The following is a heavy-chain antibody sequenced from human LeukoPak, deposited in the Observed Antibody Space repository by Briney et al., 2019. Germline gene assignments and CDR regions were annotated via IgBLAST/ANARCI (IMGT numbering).Heavy chain of an antibody. D-gene: IGHD3-9*01. CDR3: ARLNYNVLTAYYQYYFDY. J-gene: IGHJ4*02. CDR1: GFTFNSYA. Sequence: GGSLRPSCAASGFTFNSYAMSWVRQAPGKGLEWVSVISGSGGGTYYADSVKGRFTISRDSSKSTLFLQMNSLRAEDTAVYYCARLNYNVLTAYYQYYFDYWGQGTLVTVSS. V-gene: IGHV3-23*01. CDR2: ISGSGGGT.